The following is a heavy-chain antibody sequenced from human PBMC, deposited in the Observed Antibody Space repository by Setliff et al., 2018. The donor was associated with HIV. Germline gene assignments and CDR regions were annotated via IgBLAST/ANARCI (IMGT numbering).Heavy chain of an antibody. CDR3: ARGYSSSWYNY. J-gene: IGHJ4*02. D-gene: IGHD6-13*01. V-gene: IGHV1-18*01. CDR1: GYTFTSYG. CDR2: ISAYNGHT. Sequence: ASVKASCKASGYTFTSYGISWVRQAPGLGLEWMGWISAYNGHTNYAQKLHGRVTMTTDTSTSTAYIELRSLRSDDTAVYYCARGYSSSWYNYWGQGTLVTVSS.